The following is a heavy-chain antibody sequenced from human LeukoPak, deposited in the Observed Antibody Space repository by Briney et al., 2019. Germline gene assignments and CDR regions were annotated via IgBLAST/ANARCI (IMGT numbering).Heavy chain of an antibody. J-gene: IGHJ4*02. Sequence: ASVKVSCKASGYTFTSYDIHWVRQASGQGLEWMGWVNPNSADTHYAQKFQGRVTMTRDTSISTAYMELSRLRSDDTAVYYCSRGRRILVGDTNAGDFFDYWGQGTLVTVSS. CDR3: SRGRRILVGDTNAGDFFDY. CDR1: GYTFTSYD. CDR2: VNPNSADT. D-gene: IGHD1-26*01. V-gene: IGHV1-2*02.